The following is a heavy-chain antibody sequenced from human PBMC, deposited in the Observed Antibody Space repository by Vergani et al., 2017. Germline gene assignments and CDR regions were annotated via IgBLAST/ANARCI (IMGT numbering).Heavy chain of an antibody. CDR1: GGTFSSYA. V-gene: IGHV1-69*01. CDR2: IIPIFGTA. J-gene: IGHJ5*02. Sequence: QVQLVQSGAEVKKPGSSVKVSCKASGGTFSSYAISWVRQAPGQGLEWMGGIIPIFGTANYAQKFQGRVTITADESTSTAYMERSSLRSEDTAVYYCEREKSLGMNWFDPWGQGTLVTVSS. CDR3: EREKSLGMNWFDP. D-gene: IGHD1-26*01.